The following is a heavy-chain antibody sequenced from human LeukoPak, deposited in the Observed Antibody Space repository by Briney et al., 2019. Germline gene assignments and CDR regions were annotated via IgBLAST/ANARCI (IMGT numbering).Heavy chain of an antibody. CDR3: ARDLRAARPHFCEYTRYNWFDP. D-gene: IGHD6-6*01. V-gene: IGHV1-2*02. J-gene: IGHJ5*02. CDR2: INPNSGGT. CDR1: GYTFTVYY. Sequence: ASVKVSCKASGYTFTVYYMHWVRQAPGQGLEWMGWINPNSGGTNYAQKFQGRVTMTRDMSTSTVYMELSSLRSEDTAVYYCARDLRAARPHFCEYTRYNWFDPWGQGTLVTVSS.